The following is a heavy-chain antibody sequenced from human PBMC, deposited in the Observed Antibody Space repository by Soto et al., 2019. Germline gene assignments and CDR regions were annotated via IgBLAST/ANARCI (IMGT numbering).Heavy chain of an antibody. CDR2: IWYDGSNK. CDR3: ARGMALLWFGETAQHDAFDI. V-gene: IGHV3-33*01. Sequence: GGSLRLSCAASGFTFSSYGMHWVRQAPGKGLEWVAVIWYDGSNKYYADSVKGRFTISRDNSKNTLYLQMNSLRAEDTAVYYCARGMALLWFGETAQHDAFDIWGQGTMVTVSS. CDR1: GFTFSSYG. J-gene: IGHJ3*02. D-gene: IGHD3-10*01.